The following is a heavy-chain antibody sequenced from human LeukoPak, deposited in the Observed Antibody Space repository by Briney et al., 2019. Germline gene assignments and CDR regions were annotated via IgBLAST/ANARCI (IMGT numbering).Heavy chain of an antibody. CDR3: AKCMSATGVCLNFDS. V-gene: IGHV3-23*01. Sequence: GGSLRLSCEASGFTFLNYAMSWVRQAPGKGLQWVSGISGRDDTTYYTDSPEGSTYYTNSAEGRFTISRDNSKNTVYLQIDSLGVEDTAVYYCAKCMSATGVCLNFDSWGQGVLVTVSS. CDR1: GFTFLNYA. J-gene: IGHJ4*02. CDR2: ISGRDDTTYYTDSPEGST. D-gene: IGHD2-21*02.